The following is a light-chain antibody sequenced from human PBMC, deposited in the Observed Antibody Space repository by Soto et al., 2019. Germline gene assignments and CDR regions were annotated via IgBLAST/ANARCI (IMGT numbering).Light chain of an antibody. CDR1: QGIINY. CDR3: QQLFMSPPP. V-gene: IGKV1-9*01. CDR2: GAS. J-gene: IGKJ3*01. Sequence: IQLTQSPSSLSASMGDRVTITCRASQGIINYLAWYQQKPGKAPKLLIYGASTLQGGVPSRFSGSGSGTDFTLTASSLQPKVLAIYYCQQLFMSPPPFAPGTKGDI.